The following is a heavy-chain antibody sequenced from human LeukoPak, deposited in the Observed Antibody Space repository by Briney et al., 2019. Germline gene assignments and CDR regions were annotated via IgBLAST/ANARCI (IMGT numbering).Heavy chain of an antibody. Sequence: GGSLRLSCAASGFTFSSYAMSWVRQAPGKGLEWVSAISGSGGSTYYADSVKGRFTISRDNSKNMLYLQMNSLRVEDTAVYYCAKSPLRAAAGEWIDPWGQGTLVTVSS. V-gene: IGHV3-23*01. CDR1: GFTFSSYA. CDR3: AKSPLRAAAGEWIDP. J-gene: IGHJ5*02. CDR2: ISGSGGST. D-gene: IGHD6-13*01.